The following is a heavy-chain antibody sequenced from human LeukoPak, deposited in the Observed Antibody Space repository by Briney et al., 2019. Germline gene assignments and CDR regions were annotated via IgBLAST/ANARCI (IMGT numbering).Heavy chain of an antibody. J-gene: IGHJ4*02. Sequence: PGGSLRLSCAASGFTFSSYWMSWVRQAPGKGLEWISYISYDSMIKYYADSVRGRFTISRDSAKDSLYLQMHSLRAEDTAVYYCVRDNPRCCGVIPANIDDYWGQGTLVTVSS. V-gene: IGHV3-48*01. CDR1: GFTFSSYW. CDR2: ISYDSMIK. CDR3: VRDNPRCCGVIPANIDDY. D-gene: IGHD2-15*01.